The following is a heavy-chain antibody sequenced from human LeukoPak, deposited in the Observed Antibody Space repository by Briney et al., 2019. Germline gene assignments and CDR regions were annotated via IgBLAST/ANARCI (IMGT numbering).Heavy chain of an antibody. J-gene: IGHJ4*02. D-gene: IGHD3-9*01. V-gene: IGHV3-64*04. CDR2: ISGSGGNT. CDR3: AVPSLTGYYNFVY. Sequence: PGGSLRLSCSASGFTFSSSAMHWVRQAPGKGLQYVSAISGSGGNTYYADSVKGRFTISRDTSKNTLYLQMNSLRAEDTAVYYCAVPSLTGYYNFVYWGQGTLVTVSS. CDR1: GFTFSSSA.